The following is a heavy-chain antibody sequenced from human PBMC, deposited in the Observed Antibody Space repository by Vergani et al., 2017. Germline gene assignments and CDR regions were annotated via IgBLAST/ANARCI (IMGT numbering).Heavy chain of an antibody. CDR2: IHYSGST. J-gene: IGHJ4*02. Sequence: QVRLQESGPGLVKPSETLSLTCSVSGGSMSGYYWSWIRQPPGKGLEYIASIHYSGSTNYNPSLKSRVTISVDMSKNQFSLKLSSVTAADTAMYYCARWSSGGDYWGQGTLVTVSS. D-gene: IGHD3-16*01. V-gene: IGHV4-59*01. CDR1: GGSMSGYY. CDR3: ARWSSGGDY.